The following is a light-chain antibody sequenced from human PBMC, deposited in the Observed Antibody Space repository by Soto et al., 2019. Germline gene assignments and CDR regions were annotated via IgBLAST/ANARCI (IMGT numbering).Light chain of an antibody. CDR3: SSYVTGRSYV. CDR2: DVT. J-gene: IGLJ1*01. V-gene: IGLV2-14*03. Sequence: QSVLTQPASVSGSPGHSITISCTGTSNDIGGHNAVSWYQQYSGEAPRLLIYDVTSRAAGVSNRFSASKSGNTASLTISGLQAEDEADYYCSSYVTGRSYVLGPWTKRTVL. CDR1: SNDIGGHNA.